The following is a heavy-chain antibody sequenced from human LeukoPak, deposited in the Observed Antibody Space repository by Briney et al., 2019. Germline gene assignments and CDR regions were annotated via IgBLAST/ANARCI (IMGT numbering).Heavy chain of an antibody. J-gene: IGHJ5*02. CDR2: ISAYNGNT. V-gene: IGHV1-18*04. Sequence: AAVKVSCKASGYRFTSYGISWVRQPPGQGLEWMGWISAYNGNTNYAQKLQGRVTMTTDTSTSTAYMELRSLRSDDTAVYYCARVFGDYGTWFDPSGQGTLVTVSS. CDR3: ARVFGDYGTWFDP. D-gene: IGHD4-17*01. CDR1: GYRFTSYG.